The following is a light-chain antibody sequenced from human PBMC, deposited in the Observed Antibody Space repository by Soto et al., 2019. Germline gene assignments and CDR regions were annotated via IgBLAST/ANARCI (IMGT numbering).Light chain of an antibody. CDR2: GAF. V-gene: IGKV3-20*01. CDR3: QQHETLIT. Sequence: ESVLTQSPVTLSLSPGERATLSCMARQSLSSSYFAWYQHKPGQGPRLLIHGAFTRATGIPDMLSGSGSGTDFTLTISRLEPEDSAVYYRQQHETLITFGQGTRLEIK. J-gene: IGKJ5*01. CDR1: QSLSSSY.